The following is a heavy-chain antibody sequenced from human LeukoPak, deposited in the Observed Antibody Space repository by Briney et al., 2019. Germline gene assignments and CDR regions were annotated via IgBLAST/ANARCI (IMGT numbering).Heavy chain of an antibody. V-gene: IGHV3-15*01. CDR1: GFTFSNAW. Sequence: PGGSLRLSCAASGFTFSNAWMSWVRQAPGKGLGWVGRIKSKTDGGTTDYAAPVKGRFTISRDDSKNTLYLQMNSLKTEDTAVYYCTTVSIAVAGYFDYWGQGTLVTVSS. CDR3: TTVSIAVAGYFDY. D-gene: IGHD6-19*01. CDR2: IKSKTDGGTT. J-gene: IGHJ4*02.